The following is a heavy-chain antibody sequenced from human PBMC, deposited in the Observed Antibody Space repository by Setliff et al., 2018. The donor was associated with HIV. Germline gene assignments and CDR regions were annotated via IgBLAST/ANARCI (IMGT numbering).Heavy chain of an antibody. D-gene: IGHD4-17*01. CDR2: IYHTGIT. CDR3: AIFFVTSVTTQDH. J-gene: IGHJ4*02. CDR1: GGSITRTPYY. Sequence: SETLSLTCTVSGGSITRTPYYWGWIRQPPGKGLEWIGSIYHTGITYDNPSLKSRVTISVDTSKNQISLRLSSVTAADTAVYYCAIFFVTSVTTQDHWGQGTLVTVSS. V-gene: IGHV4-39*01.